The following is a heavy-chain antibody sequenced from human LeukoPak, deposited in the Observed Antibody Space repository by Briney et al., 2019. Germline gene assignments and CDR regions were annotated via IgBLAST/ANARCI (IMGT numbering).Heavy chain of an antibody. Sequence: PSETLSLTCAVYGGSFSGYYWSWIRQPPGKGLEWIGEINHSGSTNYNPSLKSRVTISVDTSKNQFSLKLRSVTAADTAVYYCARVEDDAFDIWGQGTMVTVSS. V-gene: IGHV4-34*01. CDR2: INHSGST. J-gene: IGHJ3*02. CDR1: GGSFSGYY. CDR3: ARVEDDAFDI.